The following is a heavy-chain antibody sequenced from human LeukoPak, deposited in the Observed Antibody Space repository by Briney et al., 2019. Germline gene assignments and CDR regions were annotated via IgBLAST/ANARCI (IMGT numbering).Heavy chain of an antibody. V-gene: IGHV1-2*02. CDR3: ARDRIGDCGTTSCYLAY. CDR1: GYTFTGYY. Sequence: ASVKVSCKASGYTFTGYYMHWVRQAPGQGLEWMEWINPNNGDTNYAQKFQGRVTMTRDTSTKTAYMDLGSLRSDDTAVYYCARDRIGDCGTTSCYLAYWGQGTQVTVFS. D-gene: IGHD2-2*01. CDR2: INPNNGDT. J-gene: IGHJ4*02.